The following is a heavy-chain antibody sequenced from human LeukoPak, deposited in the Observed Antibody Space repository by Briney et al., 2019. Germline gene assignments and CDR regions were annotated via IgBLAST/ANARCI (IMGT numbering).Heavy chain of an antibody. D-gene: IGHD1-26*01. Sequence: GGSLRLSCAASGFTFSSYGMHWVRQAPGKGLEWVAVIWYDGSNKYYAGSVKGRFTISRDNSKSTLYLQMNSLRAEDTAVYYCARDTGQWELGNYFDYWGQGTLVTVSS. CDR3: ARDTGQWELGNYFDY. CDR1: GFTFSSYG. CDR2: IWYDGSNK. V-gene: IGHV3-33*01. J-gene: IGHJ4*02.